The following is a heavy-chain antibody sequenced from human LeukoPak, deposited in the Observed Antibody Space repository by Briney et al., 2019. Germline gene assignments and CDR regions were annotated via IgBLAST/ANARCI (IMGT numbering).Heavy chain of an antibody. J-gene: IGHJ3*02. CDR3: ARLGYSSSWYGGFDSFDI. Sequence: SETLSLTCTVSGGSISSYYWSWIRQPPGKGLEWIGYIYYSGSTNYNPSLKSRVTISVDTSKNQFSLKLSSVTAADTAVYNCARLGYSSSWYGGFDSFDIWGQGTMVTVSS. D-gene: IGHD6-13*01. CDR1: GGSISSYY. CDR2: IYYSGST. V-gene: IGHV4-59*01.